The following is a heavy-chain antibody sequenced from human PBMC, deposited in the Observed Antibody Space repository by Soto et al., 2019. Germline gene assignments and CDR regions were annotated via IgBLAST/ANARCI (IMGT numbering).Heavy chain of an antibody. CDR1: GFTFSSYW. Sequence: GGSVRLSCAASGFTFSSYWMHWVRQAPGKGLVWVSRINSDGSSTSYADSVKGRFTISRDNAKNTLYLQMNSLRAEDTAVYYCAKERWFGESLGGMDVWGQGTTVTVSS. D-gene: IGHD3-10*01. CDR3: AKERWFGESLGGMDV. V-gene: IGHV3-74*01. CDR2: INSDGSST. J-gene: IGHJ6*02.